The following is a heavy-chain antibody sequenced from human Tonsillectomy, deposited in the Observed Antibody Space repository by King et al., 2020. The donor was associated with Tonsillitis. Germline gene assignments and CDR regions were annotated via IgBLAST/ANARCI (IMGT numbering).Heavy chain of an antibody. Sequence: VQLVESGGGLVKAGGSLRLSCAASRFTFSDYYMAWIRQAPGKGLEWISYISSTGSFTYYADSLRGRFTVSRDNAQNSLYLQVNSLRAEDTAVYYCAKKGASRLDHWGQGTLVSVSS. CDR2: ISSTGSFT. D-gene: IGHD3-16*01. J-gene: IGHJ4*02. V-gene: IGHV3-11*01. CDR1: RFTFSDYY. CDR3: AKKGASRLDH.